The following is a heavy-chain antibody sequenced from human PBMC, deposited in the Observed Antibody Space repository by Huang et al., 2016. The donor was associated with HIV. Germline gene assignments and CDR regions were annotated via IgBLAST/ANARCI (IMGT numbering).Heavy chain of an antibody. Sequence: EVQLVESGGGQVHPGGSLRLSCAVSGFAFSDYGLNWVRQAPGKGVEWVASISSDGNYIYYADSVKGRFTISRDNAKNSLSLQINILGAEDTAVYYCARVDSTANMMGVDLWGRGTLVTVFS. D-gene: IGHD2-21*02. CDR2: ISSDGNYI. V-gene: IGHV3-21*02. CDR3: ARVDSTANMMGVDL. CDR1: GFAFSDYG. J-gene: IGHJ4*02.